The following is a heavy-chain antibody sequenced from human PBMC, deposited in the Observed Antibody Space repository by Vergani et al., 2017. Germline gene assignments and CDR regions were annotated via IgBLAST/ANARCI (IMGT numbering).Heavy chain of an antibody. D-gene: IGHD3-16*01. CDR3: ARARSRSYYYYYGMDV. Sequence: EVQLVESGGGVVRPGGSLRLSCAASGFTFDDYGMSWVRQAPGKGLAWVSGINWNGGSTGYADSGKGRFTISRDNAKNALYLQMNSLRAEDTALYYCARARSRSYYYYYGMDVWGQGTTVTVSS. V-gene: IGHV3-20*04. CDR1: GFTFDDYG. J-gene: IGHJ6*02. CDR2: INWNGGST.